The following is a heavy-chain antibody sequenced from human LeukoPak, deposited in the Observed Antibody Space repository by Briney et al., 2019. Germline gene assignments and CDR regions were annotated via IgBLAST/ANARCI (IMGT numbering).Heavy chain of an antibody. CDR1: GFTFGDYA. D-gene: IGHD5-12*01. Sequence: GGSLRLSCTASGFTFGDYAMSWFRQAPGKGLEWVGFIRSKAYGGTTEYAASVKGRFTISRDDSKSIAYLQMNSLKTEDTAVYYCTRGDIVATITGEGDDYWGQGTLVTVSS. J-gene: IGHJ4*02. CDR3: TRGDIVATITGEGDDY. CDR2: IRSKAYGGTT. V-gene: IGHV3-49*03.